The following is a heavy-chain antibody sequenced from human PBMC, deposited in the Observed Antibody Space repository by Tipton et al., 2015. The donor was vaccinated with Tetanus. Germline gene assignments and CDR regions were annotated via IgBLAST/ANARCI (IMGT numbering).Heavy chain of an antibody. Sequence: TLSLTCAAYGGSFGGYYWSWIRQPPGKGLEWIGEISNSGGTNYNPSLKSRVTMSADTSKTQFSLKLSSVTAADTAVYYCARSMGGTTPPRPLGDFWGQGTLVTVSS. CDR2: ISNSGGT. CDR1: GGSFGGYY. V-gene: IGHV4-34*01. J-gene: IGHJ4*02. D-gene: IGHD2-15*01. CDR3: ARSMGGTTPPRPLGDF.